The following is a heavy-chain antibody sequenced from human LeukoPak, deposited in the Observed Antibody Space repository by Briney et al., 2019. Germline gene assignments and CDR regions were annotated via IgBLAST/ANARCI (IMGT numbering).Heavy chain of an antibody. D-gene: IGHD5-18*01. Sequence: PGGSLRLSCAASGIIFDSHAMHWVRQPPGKGLEWVAVISYDGRYENYADSVKGRFTISRDNSKNTLYLQMNSLRAEDTAVYYCAKTIPGYSYGLFDYWGQGTLVTVSS. CDR2: ISYDGRYE. CDR1: GIIFDSHA. J-gene: IGHJ4*02. V-gene: IGHV3-30-3*02. CDR3: AKTIPGYSYGLFDY.